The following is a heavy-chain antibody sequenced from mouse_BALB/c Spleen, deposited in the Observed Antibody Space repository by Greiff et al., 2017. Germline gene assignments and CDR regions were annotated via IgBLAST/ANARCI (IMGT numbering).Heavy chain of an antibody. CDR2: ISSGSSTI. D-gene: IGHD2-2*01. V-gene: IGHV5-17*02. CDR3: ARGYDIDFDY. CDR1: GFTFSSFG. Sequence: EVKLVESGGGLVQPGGSRKLSCAASGFTFSSFGMHWVRQAPEKGLEWVAYISSGSSTIYYADTVKGRFTISRDNPKNTLFLQMTSLRSEDTAMYYCARGYDIDFDYWGQGTTLTVSS. J-gene: IGHJ2*01.